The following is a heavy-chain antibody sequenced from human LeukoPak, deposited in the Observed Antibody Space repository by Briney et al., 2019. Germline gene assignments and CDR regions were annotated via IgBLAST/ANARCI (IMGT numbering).Heavy chain of an antibody. CDR1: GYTFTGYY. CDR3: ARGDPYDILTGYYLRYTDYYYYMDA. D-gene: IGHD3-9*01. V-gene: IGHV1-2*02. CDR2: INPNSGGT. Sequence: GASVKVSCKASGYTFTGYYMHWVRQAPGQGLEWMGWINPNSGGTNYAQKFQGRVTMTRDTSISTAYMELSRLRSDDTAVYYCARGDPYDILTGYYLRYTDYYYYMDAWGKGTTVTVSS. J-gene: IGHJ6*03.